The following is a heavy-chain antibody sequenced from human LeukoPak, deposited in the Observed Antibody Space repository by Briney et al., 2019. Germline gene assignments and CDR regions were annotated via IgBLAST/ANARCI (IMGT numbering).Heavy chain of an antibody. CDR3: AKDPKLRAMIVVSNWFDP. V-gene: IGHV3-30*18. CDR1: GFTFSSYG. D-gene: IGHD3-22*01. CDR2: ISYDGSNK. Sequence: GRSLRLYCAASGFTFSSYGMHWVRQAPGKGLEWVAVISYDGSNKYYADSVKGRFTISRDNSKNTLYLQMNSLRAEDTAVYYCAKDPKLRAMIVVSNWFDPWGQGTLVTVSS. J-gene: IGHJ5*02.